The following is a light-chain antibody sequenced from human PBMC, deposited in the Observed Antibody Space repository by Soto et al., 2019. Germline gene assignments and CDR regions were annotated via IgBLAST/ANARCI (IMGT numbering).Light chain of an antibody. CDR1: QRIGGN. Sequence: EIVLTQSPATLSLSPGERATLSCRASQRIGGNLAWYQQKPGQAPRLLIYDASNRATGIPARFSGKGSGTDFTLTISSLEPEDFAVYYCQQRSNGPLFTFGPGTKVDIK. CDR2: DAS. J-gene: IGKJ3*01. CDR3: QQRSNGPLFT. V-gene: IGKV3-11*01.